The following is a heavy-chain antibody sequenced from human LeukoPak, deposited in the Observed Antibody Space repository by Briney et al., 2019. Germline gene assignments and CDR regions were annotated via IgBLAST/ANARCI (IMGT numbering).Heavy chain of an antibody. V-gene: IGHV1-2*02. CDR3: ARVTPLEGESYYFDY. Sequence: ASVKVSCKASGYTFTGYYMHWVRQAPGQGLEWMGWINPNSGGTNYAQKFQGRVTMTRDTSISTAYMELSRLRSDDTAVYYCARVTPLEGESYYFDYWGQGTLVTVSS. CDR1: GYTFTGYY. D-gene: IGHD3-16*01. CDR2: INPNSGGT. J-gene: IGHJ4*02.